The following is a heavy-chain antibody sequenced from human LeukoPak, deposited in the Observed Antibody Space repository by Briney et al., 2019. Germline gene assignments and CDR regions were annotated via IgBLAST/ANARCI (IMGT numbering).Heavy chain of an antibody. V-gene: IGHV3-30-3*01. CDR1: GFTFSSYA. D-gene: IGHD2-2*01. J-gene: IGHJ6*02. CDR2: ISYDGSNK. CDR3: ARDGGDIVVVPAADYYYYYGMDV. Sequence: PGGSLRLSCAASGFTFSSYAMHWVRQAPGKGLEWVAVISYDGSNKYYADSVKGRFTISRDNSKNTLYLQINSLRAEDTAVYYCARDGGDIVVVPAADYYYYYGMDVWGQGTTVTVSS.